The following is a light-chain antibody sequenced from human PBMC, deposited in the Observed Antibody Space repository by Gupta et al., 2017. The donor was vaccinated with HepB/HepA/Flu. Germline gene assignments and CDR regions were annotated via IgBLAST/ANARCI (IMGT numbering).Light chain of an antibody. J-gene: IGLJ3*02. Sequence: QSALTQPASVSGSPGQSIAISCTGTSSDVGSSKYVSWYQQHPGKAPKLMIYDVSERLSGVPDRFSGSKSGNTASLTISGLLIEDEAEYHCSSYAGTNTLVFGGGTKLTVL. CDR2: DVS. CDR1: SSDVGSSKY. CDR3: SSYAGTNTLV. V-gene: IGLV2-11*01.